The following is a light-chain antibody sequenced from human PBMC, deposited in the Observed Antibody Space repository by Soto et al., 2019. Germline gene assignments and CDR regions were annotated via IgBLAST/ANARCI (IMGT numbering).Light chain of an antibody. CDR3: SSYTSSSTPYV. V-gene: IGLV2-14*01. Sequence: QSALTQPASVSGSPGQSITISCTGTSSDVGGYNYVSWYQQHPGKAPKLMIYEVSNRPSGVSNRFSGSKSGNTASLTISGLXAEDEADYYCSSYTSSSTPYVFGTGTKVTLL. CDR1: SSDVGGYNY. J-gene: IGLJ1*01. CDR2: EVS.